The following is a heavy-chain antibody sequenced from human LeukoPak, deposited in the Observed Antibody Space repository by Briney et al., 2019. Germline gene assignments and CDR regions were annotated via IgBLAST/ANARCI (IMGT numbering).Heavy chain of an antibody. CDR2: ISAYNGNT. CDR1: GYTFTSYG. V-gene: IGHV1-18*01. D-gene: IGHD3-10*01. J-gene: IGHJ6*02. CDR3: ARGGRSLNYYGSGSYANQLANYYYGMDV. Sequence: GASVKISCKASGYTFTSYGISWVRQAPGQGLEWMGWISAYNGNTNYAQKLQGRVTMTTDTSTSTAYMELSSLRSDDTAVYYCARGGRSLNYYGSGSYANQLANYYYGMDVWGQGTTVTVSS.